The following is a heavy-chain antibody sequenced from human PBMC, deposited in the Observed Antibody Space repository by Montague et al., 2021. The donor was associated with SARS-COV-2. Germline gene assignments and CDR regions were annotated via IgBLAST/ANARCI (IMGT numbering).Heavy chain of an antibody. Sequence: SETLSLTCAVYGGSFSVYYWSWLRQSPRSGLEWIGDINHSGTANYNPSLKSRVSISVDTSKNQFTLKLTSVTAADTAMYYCAKERVVVRAGRTLVAFDMWGQGTMVTVSS. V-gene: IGHV4-34*01. J-gene: IGHJ3*02. CDR1: GGSFSVYY. D-gene: IGHD2-2*01. CDR3: AKERVVVRAGRTLVAFDM. CDR2: INHSGTA.